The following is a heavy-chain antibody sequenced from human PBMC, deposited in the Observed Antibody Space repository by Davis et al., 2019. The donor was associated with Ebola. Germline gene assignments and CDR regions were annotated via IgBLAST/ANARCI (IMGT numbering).Heavy chain of an antibody. CDR2: ISYDGSNK. V-gene: IGHV3-30-3*01. Sequence: GESLKISCAASGFTFSSYAMHWVRQAPGKGLEWVAVISYDGSNKYYADSVKGRFTISRDNSRNTLSLQMNSLRAEDTAVYYCAKGGGTSSSDFRRTWGQGTLVTVSS. D-gene: IGHD6-6*01. J-gene: IGHJ5*02. CDR1: GFTFSSYA. CDR3: AKGGGTSSSDFRRT.